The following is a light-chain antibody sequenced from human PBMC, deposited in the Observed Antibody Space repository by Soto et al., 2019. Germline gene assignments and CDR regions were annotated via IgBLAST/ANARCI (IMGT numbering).Light chain of an antibody. CDR3: QQYNGFGR. Sequence: DIQMTQSPSTLSASVGDRVTITCRASQNINSWLACYQQKPGKAPKLLIHKASSLQSGVPSRFSGGGSGTEFTLTISSLDPDDFATYYCQQYNGFGRFGQGTKVDIK. CDR2: KAS. J-gene: IGKJ1*01. CDR1: QNINSW. V-gene: IGKV1-5*03.